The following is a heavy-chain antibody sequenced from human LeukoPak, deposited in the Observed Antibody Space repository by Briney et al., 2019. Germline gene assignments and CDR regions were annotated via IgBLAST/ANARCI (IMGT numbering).Heavy chain of an antibody. V-gene: IGHV3-9*01. J-gene: IGHJ6*02. Sequence: GGSLRLSCAASGFTFDDYAMPWVRQAPGKGLEWVSGISWNSGSIGYADSVKGRFTISRDNAKNSLYLQMNSLRAEDTALYYCAKASLVVDYYYYYGMDVWGQGTTVTVSS. CDR1: GFTFDDYA. CDR2: ISWNSGSI. CDR3: AKASLVVDYYYYYGMDV. D-gene: IGHD2-15*01.